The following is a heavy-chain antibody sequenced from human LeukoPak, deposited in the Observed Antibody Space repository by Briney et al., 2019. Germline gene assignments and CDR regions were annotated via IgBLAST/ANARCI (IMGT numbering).Heavy chain of an antibody. J-gene: IGHJ4*02. CDR1: GFTFNNYA. Sequence: AGGPLRLSCAASGFTFNNYAMNWVRQAPGKGLEWVSSISGGGETTYYADSAKGRFTISKDNSQNTLYLQMISLRAEDTAVYYCARDYADYVGYFFFDYWGQGTLATVSS. CDR2: ISGGGETT. CDR3: ARDYADYVGYFFFDY. V-gene: IGHV3-23*01. D-gene: IGHD4-17*01.